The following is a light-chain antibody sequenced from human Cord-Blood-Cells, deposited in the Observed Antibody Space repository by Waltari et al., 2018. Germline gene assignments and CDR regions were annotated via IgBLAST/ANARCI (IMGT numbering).Light chain of an antibody. CDR2: DAS. J-gene: IGKJ2*01. CDR1: QSVSSY. V-gene: IGKV3-11*01. Sequence: EIVLTQSPATLSLSPGERATLSCRASQSVSSYLAWYQQKPGQAPRLLIYDASNRATGIPARFSGSGSGTDFTLTISSLEPEDFAVYYCQQRSNWRMYTFGQETKLEIK. CDR3: QQRSNWRMYT.